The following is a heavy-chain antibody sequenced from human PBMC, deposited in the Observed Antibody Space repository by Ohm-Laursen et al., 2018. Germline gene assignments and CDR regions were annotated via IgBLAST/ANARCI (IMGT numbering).Heavy chain of an antibody. CDR1: GFTFSNAW. Sequence: GSLRLSCSASGFTFSNAWMSWVRQAPGKGLEWVGRIKSKTDGGTTDYAAPVKGRFTISRDDSKNTLYLQMNSLKTEDTAVYYCTTDPIAEYYYYGMDVWGQGTTVTVSS. J-gene: IGHJ6*02. CDR3: TTDPIAEYYYYGMDV. D-gene: IGHD1-14*01. CDR2: IKSKTDGGTT. V-gene: IGHV3-15*01.